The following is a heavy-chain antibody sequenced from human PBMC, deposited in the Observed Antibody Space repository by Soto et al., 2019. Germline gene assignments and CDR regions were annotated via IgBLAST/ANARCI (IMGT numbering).Heavy chain of an antibody. D-gene: IGHD2-8*01. Sequence: RLSCTVSGVTFSSYAMSWVRQAPGKGLEWVSSISGSGTYTYYADSVKCRLTISRENPQNTVYLQMNSLRAEDTAVYFCAKDGYCSHGACYTSGYHFHXWGQGSQVTASX. J-gene: IGHJ4*02. CDR1: GVTFSSYA. CDR2: ISGSGTYT. V-gene: IGHV3-23*01. CDR3: AKDGYCSHGACYTSGYHFHX.